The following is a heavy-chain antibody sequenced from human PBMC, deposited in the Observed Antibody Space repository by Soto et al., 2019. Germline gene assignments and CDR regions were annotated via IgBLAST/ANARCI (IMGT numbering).Heavy chain of an antibody. V-gene: IGHV3-7*04. J-gene: IGHJ4*02. D-gene: IGHD6-13*01. CDR2: IKQDGSEK. CDR1: GFTFSSYW. Sequence: EVQLVESGGGLVQPGGSLRLSCAASGFTFSSYWMSWVRQAPGKGLEWVANIKQDGSEKYYVDSVKGRFTISRDNAKKSRDLQMNSRRGEDAAVDYCARGSRSSWYVGYWGQGTLVTVSS. CDR3: ARGSRSSWYVGY.